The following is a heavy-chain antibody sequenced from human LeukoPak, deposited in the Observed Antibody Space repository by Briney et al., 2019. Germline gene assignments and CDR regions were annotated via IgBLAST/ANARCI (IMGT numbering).Heavy chain of an antibody. D-gene: IGHD4-11*01. V-gene: IGHV3-30-3*01. J-gene: IGHJ4*02. CDR3: ARDFNEGLTTAD. CDR2: ISYDGSNK. Sequence: GGSLRLSCAASGFTFSSYAMLWVRQAPGKGLEWVAVISYDGSNKYYADSVKGRFTISRDNSKNTLYLQMNSLRAEDTAVYYCARDFNEGLTTADWGQGTLVTVSS. CDR1: GFTFSSYA.